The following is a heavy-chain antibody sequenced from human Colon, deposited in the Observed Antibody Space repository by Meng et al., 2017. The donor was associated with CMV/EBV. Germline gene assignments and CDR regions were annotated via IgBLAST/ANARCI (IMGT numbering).Heavy chain of an antibody. J-gene: IGHJ5*02. CDR3: ERGGKYTSGSYFDP. CDR2: TSYRSKWYN. CDR1: GVSVFSSCAV. D-gene: IGHD6-19*01. Sequence: QEAGPALVKQPRTLSLICSISGVSVFSSCAVWKWIQQSPQGGVGWLGRTSYRSKWYNAYAVSVRSRITINPDTAKNQFSLQLNSVTPEDTAVYYCERGGKYTSGSYFDPWGQGTLVTVSS. V-gene: IGHV6-1*01.